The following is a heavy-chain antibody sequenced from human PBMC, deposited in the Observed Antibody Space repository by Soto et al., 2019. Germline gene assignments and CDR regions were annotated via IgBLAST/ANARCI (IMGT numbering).Heavy chain of an antibody. CDR2: ISSGSSTI. J-gene: IGHJ4*02. Sequence: GGSLRLSCAASGFTFSSYSMNWVRQAPGKGLEWVSYISSGSSTIYYADSVKGRFTVSRDNAKNSPYLQMNSLRVEDTAVYYCARDQAVEAPNWGQGTLVTVSS. CDR3: ARDQAVEAPN. V-gene: IGHV3-48*01. CDR1: GFTFSSYS. D-gene: IGHD6-19*01.